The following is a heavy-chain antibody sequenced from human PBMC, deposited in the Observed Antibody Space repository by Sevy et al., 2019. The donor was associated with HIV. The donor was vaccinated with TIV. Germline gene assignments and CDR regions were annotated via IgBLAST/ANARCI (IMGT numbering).Heavy chain of an antibody. CDR1: GGSISSSNW. V-gene: IGHV4-4*02. D-gene: IGHD6-13*01. CDR3: VGGVGIAAAGTVYYYGMDV. J-gene: IGHJ6*02. CDR2: IYHSGST. Sequence: SETLSLTCAVSGGSISSSNWWSWVRQPPGKGLEWIGEIYHSGSTNYNPSLKSRVTISVDKSKNQFSLKLSSVTAADTAVYYCVGGVGIAAAGTVYYYGMDVWGQGTTVTVSS.